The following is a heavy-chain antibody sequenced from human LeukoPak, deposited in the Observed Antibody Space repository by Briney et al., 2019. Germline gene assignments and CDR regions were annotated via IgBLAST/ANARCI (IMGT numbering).Heavy chain of an antibody. CDR1: GFIFSNYG. V-gene: IGHV3-33*01. CDR3: ARIGDFWSGYRDYFDY. CDR2: IWYDGSNK. D-gene: IGHD3-3*01. Sequence: PGGSLRLSCAASGFIFSNYGMHWVRQAPGKGLEWVAVIWYDGSNKYYADSVKGRFTISRDNSKNTLYLQMNSLRAEDTAVYYCARIGDFWSGYRDYFDYWGQGTLVTVSS. J-gene: IGHJ4*02.